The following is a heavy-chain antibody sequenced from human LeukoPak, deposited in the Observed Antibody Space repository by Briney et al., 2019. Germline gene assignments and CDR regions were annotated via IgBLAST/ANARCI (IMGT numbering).Heavy chain of an antibody. J-gene: IGHJ4*02. CDR2: INPNSGGT. CDR1: GYTFTGYY. CDR3: ARGFVWGSYRSYYFDY. V-gene: IGHV1-2*02. Sequence: ASVKVSCKASGYTFTGYYMHWVRQAPGQGLEWMGWINPNSGGTNYAQKFQGRVTMTTDTSTSTAYMELRSLRSDDTAVYYCARGFVWGSYRSYYFDYWGQGTLVTVSS. D-gene: IGHD3-16*02.